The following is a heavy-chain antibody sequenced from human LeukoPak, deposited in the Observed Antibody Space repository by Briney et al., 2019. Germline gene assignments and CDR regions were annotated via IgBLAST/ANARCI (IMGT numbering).Heavy chain of an antibody. CDR3: ARDSIAVTGDFDF. J-gene: IGHJ4*02. Sequence: GGSLRLSCAASGFTFSSYWMHWVRQTPGKGLVWVSLIDSDGSGPTYADSVKGRFTISRDNSKNTLYLQMNSLRAEDTAVYYCARDSIAVTGDFDFWGQGTLVTVSS. D-gene: IGHD6-19*01. V-gene: IGHV3-74*01. CDR1: GFTFSSYW. CDR2: IDSDGSGP.